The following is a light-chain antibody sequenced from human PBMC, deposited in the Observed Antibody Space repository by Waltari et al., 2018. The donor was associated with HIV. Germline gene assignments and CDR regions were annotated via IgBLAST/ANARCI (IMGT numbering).Light chain of an antibody. V-gene: IGKV2-28*01. CDR2: LAS. CDR3: MQALETPRT. J-gene: IGKJ2*01. Sequence: IVMTQSPVALVVTLGESASISCTSSQSLLHDNGYNFLDWYMQKPGQPPQLLRHLASIRASGVPDKFSGSGSGRHFTLSISTVEAGDVGIYYCMQALETPRTFGPGTKLETK. CDR1: QSLLHDNGYNF.